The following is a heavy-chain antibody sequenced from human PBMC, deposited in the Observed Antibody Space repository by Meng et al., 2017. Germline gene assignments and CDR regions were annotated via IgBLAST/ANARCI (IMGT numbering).Heavy chain of an antibody. Sequence: QVQVGQSGAVVKKPGASGKVSCKASGYTFTSYAMHWVRHAPGQRLEGMGIINPSGGSTSYAQKFQGRVAMTRNTSISTAYMELSSLRSEDTAVYYCARGYYGSGLFDPWGQGTLVTVSS. V-gene: IGHV1-46*01. CDR2: INPSGGST. J-gene: IGHJ5*02. CDR3: ARGYYGSGLFDP. D-gene: IGHD3-10*01. CDR1: GYTFTSYA.